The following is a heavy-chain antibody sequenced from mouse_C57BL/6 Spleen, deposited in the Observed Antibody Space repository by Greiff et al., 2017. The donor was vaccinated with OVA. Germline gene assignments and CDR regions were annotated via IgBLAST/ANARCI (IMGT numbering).Heavy chain of an antibody. V-gene: IGHV1-55*01. CDR1: GYTFTSYW. Sequence: QVQLQQPGAELVKPGASVKMSCKASGYTFTSYWITWVKQRPGQGLEWIGDIYPGSGSTNYNEKFKSKATLTVDTSSSTAYMQLSSLTSEDSAVYYCARWGTNWDRGFDYWGQGTTLTVSS. J-gene: IGHJ2*01. D-gene: IGHD4-1*01. CDR3: ARWGTNWDRGFDY. CDR2: IYPGSGST.